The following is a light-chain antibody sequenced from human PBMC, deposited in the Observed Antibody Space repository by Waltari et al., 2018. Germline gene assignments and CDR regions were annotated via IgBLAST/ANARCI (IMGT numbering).Light chain of an antibody. Sequence: QPVLTQPPSASGTPGQRVTISCSGSSSNIGSNPLNWYQQLPGMAPKFLIYNYDQRPSGVPDRFSCSKSGTSASLAISGLQSEDEADYYCAAWDDSLNRVFGTGTKVTVL. V-gene: IGLV1-44*01. CDR2: NYD. CDR3: AAWDDSLNRV. CDR1: SSNIGSNP. J-gene: IGLJ1*01.